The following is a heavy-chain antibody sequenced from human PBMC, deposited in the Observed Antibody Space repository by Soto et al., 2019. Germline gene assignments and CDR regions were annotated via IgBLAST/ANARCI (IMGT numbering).Heavy chain of an antibody. V-gene: IGHV4-30-4*01. J-gene: IGHJ4*02. D-gene: IGHD3-9*01. CDR2: IYYSGST. CDR1: GGSISSGDYY. CDR3: ARARFLTGHSPSHYFDY. Sequence: LSLTCTVSGGSISSGDYYWSWIRQPPGKGLEWIGYIYYSGSTYYNPSLKSRVTISVDTSKNQFSLKLSSVTAADMAVYYCARARFLTGHSPSHYFDYWGQGTLVTVSS.